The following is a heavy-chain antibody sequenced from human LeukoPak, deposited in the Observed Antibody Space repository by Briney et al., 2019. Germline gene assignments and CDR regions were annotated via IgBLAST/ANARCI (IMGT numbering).Heavy chain of an antibody. CDR2: IYYSGST. V-gene: IGHV4-39*01. J-gene: IGHJ4*02. CDR1: GGSFSSSSYY. Sequence: SETLSLTCTVSGGSFSSSSYYWGWIRQPPGKGLEWIGSIYYSGSTYYNPSLKSRVTISVDTSKNQFSLKLSSVTAADTAVYYCARRPSSWNFDYWGQGTLVTVSS. D-gene: IGHD2-2*01. CDR3: ARRPSSWNFDY.